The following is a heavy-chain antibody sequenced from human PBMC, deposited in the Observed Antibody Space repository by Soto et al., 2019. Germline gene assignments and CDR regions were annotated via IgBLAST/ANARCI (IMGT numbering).Heavy chain of an antibody. D-gene: IGHD6-19*01. V-gene: IGHV4-59*01. CDR3: AREGSSGWYGRWFDP. CDR2: IYYSGST. J-gene: IGHJ5*02. CDR1: GGSIISYY. Sequence: SETLSLTCTVSGGSIISYYWSWSRQPPGKGLEWIGYIYYSGSTNYNPSLKSRVTISVDTSKNQFSLKLSSVTAADTAVYYCAREGSSGWYGRWFDPWGQGTLVTVSS.